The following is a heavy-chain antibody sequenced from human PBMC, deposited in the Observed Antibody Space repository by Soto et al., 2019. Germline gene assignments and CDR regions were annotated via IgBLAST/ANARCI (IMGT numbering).Heavy chain of an antibody. Sequence: PGGSLRLSCAASGFTFSSYSMNWVRQAPGKGLEWVSSISSSSSYIYYADSVKGRFTISRDNAKNSLYLQMNSLRAEDTAVYYCARDRRSSGRYDYWGQGTLVTV. D-gene: IGHD1-26*01. V-gene: IGHV3-21*01. CDR2: ISSSSSYI. CDR1: GFTFSSYS. CDR3: ARDRRSSGRYDY. J-gene: IGHJ4*02.